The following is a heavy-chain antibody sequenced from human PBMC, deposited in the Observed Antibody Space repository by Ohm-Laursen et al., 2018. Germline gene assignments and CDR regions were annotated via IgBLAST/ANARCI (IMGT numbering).Heavy chain of an antibody. V-gene: IGHV4-59*08. J-gene: IGHJ2*01. CDR3: ANVYGGKGNWYFDL. CDR1: GGSIRSYY. D-gene: IGHD4-23*01. CDR2: IYYSGST. Sequence: GTLSLTCTVSGGSIRSYYWSWIRQPPGKGLEWIGYIYYSGSTNYNPSLKSRLTISVDTSKNQFSLKLSSVTAADTAVYYCANVYGGKGNWYFDLWGRGTLVTVSS.